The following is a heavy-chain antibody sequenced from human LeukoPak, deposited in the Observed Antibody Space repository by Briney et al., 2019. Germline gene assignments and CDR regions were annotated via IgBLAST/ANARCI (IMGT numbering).Heavy chain of an antibody. CDR2: IIPILGIA. CDR3: ARAHRGYSYGNWFDP. D-gene: IGHD5-18*01. J-gene: IGHJ5*02. CDR1: GGTFSSYA. Sequence: GASVRVSCKASGGTFSSYAISWVRQAPGQGLEWMGRIIPILGIANYAQKFQGRVTITADKSTSTAYMELSSLRSEDTAVYYCARAHRGYSYGNWFDPWGQGTLVTVSS. V-gene: IGHV1-69*04.